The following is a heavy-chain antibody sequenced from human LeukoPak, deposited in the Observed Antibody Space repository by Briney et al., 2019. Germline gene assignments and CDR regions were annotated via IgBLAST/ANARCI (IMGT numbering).Heavy chain of an antibody. D-gene: IGHD3-10*01. V-gene: IGHV3-66*01. J-gene: IGHJ4*02. CDR2: IYSGGST. Sequence: GGSLRLSCAASGFTFSSYAMSWVRQAPGKGLEWVSVIYSGGSTYYADSVKGRFTISRDNSKNTLYLQMNSLRAEDTAVYYCARGKDYGSGSAFDYWGQGTLVTVSS. CDR1: GFTFSSYA. CDR3: ARGKDYGSGSAFDY.